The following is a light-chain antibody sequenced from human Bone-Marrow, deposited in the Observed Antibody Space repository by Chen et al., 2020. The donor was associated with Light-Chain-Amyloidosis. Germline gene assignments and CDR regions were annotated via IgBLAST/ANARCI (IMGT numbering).Light chain of an antibody. CDR3: QQYNDWPRT. Sequence: EIVMTQSPATLSLSPGERATLSCRASHSVSSNVAWYQQKPGQAPRLLIYGAFTRATGIPARFSGGGSGTEFTLTISSLQSEDFAVYYCQQYNDWPRTFGQGIRVEIK. V-gene: IGKV3-15*01. J-gene: IGKJ1*01. CDR1: HSVSSN. CDR2: GAF.